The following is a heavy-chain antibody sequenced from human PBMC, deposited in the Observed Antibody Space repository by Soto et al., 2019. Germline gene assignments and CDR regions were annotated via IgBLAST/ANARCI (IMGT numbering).Heavy chain of an antibody. J-gene: IGHJ4*02. CDR3: ARSIVVVTALDY. D-gene: IGHD2-21*02. CDR2: INPNTGDT. V-gene: IGHV1-2*04. CDR1: GHTLSGHS. Sequence: GASVKVSCKASGHTLSGHSMHWVRQAPGQGLEWMGWINPNTGDTKYAQKFQDSVTMTWDTSVTTAYLELSRLRSEDTAVYYCARSIVVVTALDYWGQGTLVTVSS.